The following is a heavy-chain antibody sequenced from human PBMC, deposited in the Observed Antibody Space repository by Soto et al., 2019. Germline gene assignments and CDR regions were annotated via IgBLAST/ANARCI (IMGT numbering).Heavy chain of an antibody. CDR3: ARGGYSNPFDY. CDR2: INHSGST. V-gene: IGHV4-34*01. J-gene: IGHJ4*02. Sequence: QVQLQQWGAGLLKPSETLSLTCAVYGGSFSGDYWSWIRQPPGKGLEWIGEINHSGSTNYNPSLKSRVTISVDTSKNQFSLKLSSVTAADTAVYYCARGGYSNPFDYWGQGTLVTVSS. CDR1: GGSFSGDY. D-gene: IGHD4-4*01.